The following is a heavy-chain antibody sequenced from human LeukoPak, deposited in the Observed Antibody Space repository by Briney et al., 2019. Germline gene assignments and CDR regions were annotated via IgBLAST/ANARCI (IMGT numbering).Heavy chain of an antibody. J-gene: IGHJ4*02. D-gene: IGHD2-21*02. Sequence: ASVKVSCKASGYTFTSYAMNWVRRAPGQGLEWMGWINTNTGNPTYAQGFTGRFVFSLDTSVSTAYLQISSLKAEDTAVYYCATNSPNCGGDCYSILDYWGQGTLVTVSS. CDR3: ATNSPNCGGDCYSILDY. V-gene: IGHV7-4-1*02. CDR2: INTNTGNP. CDR1: GYTFTSYA.